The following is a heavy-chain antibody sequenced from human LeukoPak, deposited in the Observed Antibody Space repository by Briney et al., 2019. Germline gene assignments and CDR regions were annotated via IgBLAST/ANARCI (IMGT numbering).Heavy chain of an antibody. CDR3: AKGSYYDSSGSFYFDY. Sequence: GGSLRLSCAASGFTFSSCAMSWVRQAPGKGLEWVSGISGSGDNTYYADSVKGRFTISRDNSKNTLYVQVNSLGTEDTAAYYCAKGSYYDSSGSFYFDYWGQGTLVTVSS. J-gene: IGHJ4*02. D-gene: IGHD3-22*01. CDR2: ISGSGDNT. CDR1: GFTFSSCA. V-gene: IGHV3-23*01.